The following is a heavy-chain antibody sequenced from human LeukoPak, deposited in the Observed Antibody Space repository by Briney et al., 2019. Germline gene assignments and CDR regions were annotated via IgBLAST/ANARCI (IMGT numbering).Heavy chain of an antibody. CDR3: TRESYDSSRSDAFDI. Sequence: GGSLRLSCTASGFTFGDYAMSWVRQAPGKGLEWVGFIRSKAYGGTTEYAASVKGRFTISRDDSKSIAYLQMNSLKTEDTAVYYCTRESYDSSRSDAFDIWGQGTMVTVSS. CDR2: IRSKAYGGTT. D-gene: IGHD3-22*01. CDR1: GFTFGDYA. J-gene: IGHJ3*02. V-gene: IGHV3-49*04.